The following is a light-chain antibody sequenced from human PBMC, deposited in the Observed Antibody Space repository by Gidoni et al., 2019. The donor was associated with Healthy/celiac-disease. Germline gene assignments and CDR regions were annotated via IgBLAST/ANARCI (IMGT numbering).Light chain of an antibody. J-gene: IGKJ2*01. CDR1: QSVSSN. Sequence: IVMTQSPATLSVSPGERATLSCRASQSVSSNLAWYQQKPGQAPRLLIDGASTRATGSPARFRGSGSGTEFTLIISSRQSEDFAGYYCQQYNNWALYTFGQGTKLEIK. CDR3: QQYNNWALYT. CDR2: GAS. V-gene: IGKV3-15*01.